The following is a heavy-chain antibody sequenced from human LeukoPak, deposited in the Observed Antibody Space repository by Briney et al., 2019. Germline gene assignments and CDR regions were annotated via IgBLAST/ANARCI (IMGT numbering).Heavy chain of an antibody. V-gene: IGHV4-34*01. J-gene: IGHJ4*02. CDR1: GGSFSGYY. CDR2: INHSGST. Sequence: SETLSLTCAVCGGSFSGYYWSWIRQPPGKGLEWIGEINHSGSTNYNPSLKSRVTISVDTSKNQFSLKLSSVTAADTAVYYCARSGVVYYDYWGQGTLVTVSS. D-gene: IGHD2-15*01. CDR3: ARSGVVYYDY.